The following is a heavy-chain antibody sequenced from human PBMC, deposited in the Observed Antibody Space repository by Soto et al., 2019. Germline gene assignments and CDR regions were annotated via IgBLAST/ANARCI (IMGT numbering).Heavy chain of an antibody. J-gene: IGHJ4*02. CDR1: GYTFTGYF. V-gene: IGHV1-2*04. D-gene: IGHD5-18*01. Sequence: EASVKVSCKASGYTFTGYFMHWVRQAPGQGLEWMGWINPNSGGTNYAQKFQGWVTMTRDTSISTAYMELSRLRSDDTAVYYCASSPGYSYAYFDYWGQGTLVTVSS. CDR2: INPNSGGT. CDR3: ASSPGYSYAYFDY.